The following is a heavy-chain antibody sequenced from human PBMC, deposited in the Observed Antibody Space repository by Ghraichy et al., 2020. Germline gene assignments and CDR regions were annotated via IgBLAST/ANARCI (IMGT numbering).Heavy chain of an antibody. CDR2: INPNSGGT. D-gene: IGHD5-18*01. V-gene: IGHV1-2*04. CDR1: GYTFTGYY. CDR3: ARDRVDTAMGWSGGMDV. Sequence: ASVKVSCKASGYTFTGYYMHWVRQAPGQGLEWMGWINPNSGGTNYAQKFQGWFTMTRDTSISTAYMELSRLRSDDTAVYYCARDRVDTAMGWSGGMDVWGQGTTVTVSS. J-gene: IGHJ6*02.